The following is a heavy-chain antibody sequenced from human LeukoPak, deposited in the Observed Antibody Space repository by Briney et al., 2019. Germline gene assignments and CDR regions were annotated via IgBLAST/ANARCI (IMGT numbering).Heavy chain of an antibody. CDR1: GGSISSYY. Sequence: SETLSLTCTVSGGSISSYYWSWIRQPPGKGLEWIGYIYYSGSTNYNPSPKSRVTISVDTSKNQFSLKLSSVTAADTAVYYCARSGRYSYGGGYYFDYWGQGTLVTVSS. CDR2: IYYSGST. D-gene: IGHD5-18*01. CDR3: ARSGRYSYGGGYYFDY. J-gene: IGHJ4*02. V-gene: IGHV4-59*01.